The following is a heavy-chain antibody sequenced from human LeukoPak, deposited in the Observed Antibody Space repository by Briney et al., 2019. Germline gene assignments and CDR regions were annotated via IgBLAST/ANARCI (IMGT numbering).Heavy chain of an antibody. CDR3: ARGSKSADYYDTSGYAATYDAFDF. D-gene: IGHD3-22*01. Sequence: GASVKVSCKASGYTFSNYDITWVRQAPGQGPEWMGWISVHNGNTNYAQNLQGRVTMTTDTSTSTAYMELRSLRSDDTAVYYCARGSKSADYYDTSGYAATYDAFDFWGQGTVVTVSS. J-gene: IGHJ3*01. CDR2: ISVHNGNT. V-gene: IGHV1-18*01. CDR1: GYTFSNYD.